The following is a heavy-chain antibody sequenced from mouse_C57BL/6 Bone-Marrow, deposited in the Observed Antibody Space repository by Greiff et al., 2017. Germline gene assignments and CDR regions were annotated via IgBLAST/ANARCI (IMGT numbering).Heavy chain of an antibody. D-gene: IGHD1-1*01. Sequence: EVMLVESGGGLVKPGGSLKLSCAASGFTFSDYGMHWVRQAPEKGLEWVAYISSGSSTIYYADTVKGRFTISRDNAKNTLFLQMTSLRSEDTAMYYCARAPSTLRFLFAYWGQGTLVTVSA. J-gene: IGHJ3*01. CDR2: ISSGSSTI. V-gene: IGHV5-17*01. CDR3: ARAPSTLRFLFAY. CDR1: GFTFSDYG.